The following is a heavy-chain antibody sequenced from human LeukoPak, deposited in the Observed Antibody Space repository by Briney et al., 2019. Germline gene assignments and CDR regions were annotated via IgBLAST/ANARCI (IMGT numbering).Heavy chain of an antibody. J-gene: IGHJ6*03. V-gene: IGHV3-9*01. D-gene: IGHD2-2*01. CDR1: GFTFDDYA. CDR2: ISWNSGSI. CDR3: AKSRKANYYFYYLDV. Sequence: GGSLRLSCAASGFTFDDYAMHWVRQAPGKGLEWVSGISWNSGSIGYADSVEGRFTISRDNAKNSLYLQMNSLRAEDTALYYCAKSRKANYYFYYLDVWGKGTTVTVSS.